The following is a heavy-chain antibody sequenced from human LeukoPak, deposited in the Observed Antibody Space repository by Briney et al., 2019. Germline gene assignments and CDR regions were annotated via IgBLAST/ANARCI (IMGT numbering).Heavy chain of an antibody. CDR1: GFTFSTYA. Sequence: PGGSLKLSRAASGFTFSTYAMTWVRQAPGNGLEGVSVISGSGDSTYSADSVKGRFTLSRDNSKNTLYLQMNSLRAEDTAVYYCAKSIGGVVVLFADYWGQGTLVTVSA. CDR3: AKSIGGVVVLFADY. J-gene: IGHJ4*02. V-gene: IGHV3-23*01. D-gene: IGHD2-15*01. CDR2: ISGSGDST.